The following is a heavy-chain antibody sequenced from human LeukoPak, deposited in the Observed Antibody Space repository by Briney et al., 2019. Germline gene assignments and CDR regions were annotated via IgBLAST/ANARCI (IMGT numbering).Heavy chain of an antibody. Sequence: PSETLSLICSVSGDSITNSAYFWAWIRQPPGKGLEWIASVHYSGPTHYNPSLKSRVAISVDASKNYFSLKLTSLSAADTSMYYCARPLKAPGGMVGAFDPWGQGTMVTVSS. D-gene: IGHD2-2*01. V-gene: IGHV4-39*02. J-gene: IGHJ3*01. CDR1: GDSITNSAYF. CDR2: VHYSGPT. CDR3: ARPLKAPGGMVGAFDP.